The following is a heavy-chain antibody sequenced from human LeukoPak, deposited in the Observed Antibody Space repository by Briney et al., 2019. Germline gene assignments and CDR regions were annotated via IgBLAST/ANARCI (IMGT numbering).Heavy chain of an antibody. Sequence: SETLSLTCAVYGGSFSGYYWSWIRQPPGKGLEWIGEINHCGSTNYNPSLKSRVTISVDTSKNQFSLKLSSVTAADTAVYYCARAGATDGDGYNIPFDYWGQGTLVTVSS. CDR1: GGSFSGYY. CDR3: ARAGATDGDGYNIPFDY. D-gene: IGHD5-24*01. CDR2: INHCGST. V-gene: IGHV4-34*01. J-gene: IGHJ4*02.